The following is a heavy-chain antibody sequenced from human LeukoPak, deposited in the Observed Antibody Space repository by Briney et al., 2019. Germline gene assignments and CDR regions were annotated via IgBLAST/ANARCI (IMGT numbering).Heavy chain of an antibody. D-gene: IGHD3-22*01. CDR1: GFTFNNYV. V-gene: IGHV3-23*01. J-gene: IGHJ4*02. Sequence: GGSLRLSCAASGFTFNNYVMSWVRQAPGKGLEWVSLISGSGDRTYYADSVKGRFTISRDNSKNTLYLQMNSLRAEDTAVYYCATGGEYYYDSSGYYPYYWGQGTLVTVSS. CDR2: ISGSGDRT. CDR3: ATGGEYYYDSSGYYPYY.